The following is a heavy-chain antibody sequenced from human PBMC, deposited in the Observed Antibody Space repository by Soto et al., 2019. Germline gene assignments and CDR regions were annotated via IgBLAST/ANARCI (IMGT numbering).Heavy chain of an antibody. D-gene: IGHD6-13*01. J-gene: IGHJ6*02. CDR3: AKEGEIAAAEYGMDV. CDR1: GFTFSSYG. CDR2: ISYDGSNK. V-gene: IGHV3-30*18. Sequence: GGSLRLSCAASGFTFSSYGMHWVRQAPGKGLEWVAVISYDGSNKYYADSVKGRFTISRDNSKNTLYLQMNSLRAEDTAVYYCAKEGEIAAAEYGMDVWGQGTTVTVSS.